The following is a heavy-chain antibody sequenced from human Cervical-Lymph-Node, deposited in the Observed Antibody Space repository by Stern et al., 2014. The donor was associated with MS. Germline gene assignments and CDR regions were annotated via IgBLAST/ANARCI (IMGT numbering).Heavy chain of an antibody. CDR3: MGVGDAMHV. J-gene: IGHJ6*02. V-gene: IGHV3-30*03. Sequence: VQLVESGGGVVQPGRSLTLSCAASGFSLSNSGMHWVRQAPGKGLEWVAVMSFVGCNKKYGDSVKGRFSISRDMANNTLFLQMNSLRPEDTAVYYCMGVGDAMHVWGQGTTVIVS. CDR2: MSFVGCNK. CDR1: GFSLSNSG.